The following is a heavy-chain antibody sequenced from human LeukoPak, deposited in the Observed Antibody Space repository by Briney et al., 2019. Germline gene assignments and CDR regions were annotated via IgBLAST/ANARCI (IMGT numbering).Heavy chain of an antibody. J-gene: IGHJ5*02. CDR2: INHSGST. CDR3: ARDYDSSGPLNWFDP. Sequence: PSETLSLTCAVYGGSFSGYYWSWIRQPPGKGLEWIWEINHSGSTNYNPSLKSRVTISVDTSKNPFSLKLSSVTAADTAVYYCARDYDSSGPLNWFDPWGQGTLVTVSS. V-gene: IGHV4-34*01. D-gene: IGHD3-22*01. CDR1: GGSFSGYY.